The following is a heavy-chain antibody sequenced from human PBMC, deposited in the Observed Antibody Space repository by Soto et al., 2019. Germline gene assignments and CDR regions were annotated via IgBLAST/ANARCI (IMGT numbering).Heavy chain of an antibody. J-gene: IGHJ6*02. CDR2: ISYDGTNK. CDR3: ARDGGMTTVTTSYYYGMDV. CDR1: GFTFSSYA. D-gene: IGHD4-17*01. V-gene: IGHV3-30-3*01. Sequence: QVQLVESGGGVVQPGRSLRLSCAASGFTFSSYAMHWVRQAPGKGLEWVAVISYDGTNKYHADSVKGRFTISRDNSKNXLXQQTNSLRAEDTAVYYCARDGGMTTVTTSYYYGMDVWGQGTTITVSS.